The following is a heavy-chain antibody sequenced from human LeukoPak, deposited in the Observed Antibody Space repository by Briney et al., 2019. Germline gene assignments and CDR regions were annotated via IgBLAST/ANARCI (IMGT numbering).Heavy chain of an antibody. CDR2: MNPNSGNT. V-gene: IGHV1-8*03. CDR1: GYTFTSYD. CDR3: ARGRGSSSWYYFDY. D-gene: IGHD6-13*01. J-gene: IGHJ4*02. Sequence: ASVKVSCKASGYTFTSYDINWVRQATGQGLEWMGWMNPNSGNTGYAQKFQGRVTITRNTSISTAYMELSSLRSEDTAVYYCARGRGSSSWYYFDYWGRGTLVTVSS.